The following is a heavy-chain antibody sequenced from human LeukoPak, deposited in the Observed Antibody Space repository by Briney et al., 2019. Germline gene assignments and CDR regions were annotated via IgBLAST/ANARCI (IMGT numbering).Heavy chain of an antibody. D-gene: IGHD2-2*01. CDR2: IRYDGSNK. V-gene: IGHV3-30*09. Sequence: GRSLRLSCAASGFTFSSYAMHWVRQAPGKGLEWVAFIRYDGSNKYYADSVKGRFAISRDNSKNTLYLQMNSLRAEDTAVYYCAKLVSSSTSWDAFDIWGQGTMVTVSS. CDR3: AKLVSSSTSWDAFDI. J-gene: IGHJ3*02. CDR1: GFTFSSYA.